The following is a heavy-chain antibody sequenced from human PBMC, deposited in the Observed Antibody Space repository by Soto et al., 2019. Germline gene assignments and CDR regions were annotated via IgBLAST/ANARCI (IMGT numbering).Heavy chain of an antibody. V-gene: IGHV1-69*02. D-gene: IGHD3-22*01. CDR2: IIPILGIA. CDR1: GGTFSSYT. CDR3: CDSSGSNFDY. Sequence: QVQLVQSGAEVKKPGSSVKVSCKASGGTFSSYTISWVRQAPGQGLEWMGRIIPILGIANYAQKFQGRVTSTADKSTSTAYMELSSLRSEDTAVYYCCDSSGSNFDYWGQGTLVTVSS. J-gene: IGHJ4*02.